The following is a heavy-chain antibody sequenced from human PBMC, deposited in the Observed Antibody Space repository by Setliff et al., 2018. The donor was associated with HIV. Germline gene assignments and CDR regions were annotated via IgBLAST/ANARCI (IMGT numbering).Heavy chain of an antibody. CDR1: GYSFRNYD. V-gene: IGHV1-8*02. D-gene: IGHD3-22*01. CDR3: ETALRDYYDRGRSSHYYIDV. J-gene: IGHJ6*03. Sequence: ASVKVSCKASGYSFRNYDLNWVLQAPGQGLAWMGWISSDNGNTIYAQKFQGRVALTWDPSISTAYMVLSNLQSEDTAVYYCETALRDYYDRGRSSHYYIDVWGKGTTVTASS. CDR2: ISSDNGNT.